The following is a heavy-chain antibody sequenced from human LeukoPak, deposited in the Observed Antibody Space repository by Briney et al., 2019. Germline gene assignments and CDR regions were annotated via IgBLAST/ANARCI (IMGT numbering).Heavy chain of an antibody. CDR1: GDSFSGYY. CDR3: ARGAITIFGVVPRGVYYYYMDV. J-gene: IGHJ6*03. CDR2: INHSGST. D-gene: IGHD3-3*01. V-gene: IGHV4-34*01. Sequence: SETLSLTCAVYGDSFSGYYWSWVRQPPGKGLEWVGEINHSGSTNYNPSLKSRVTISVDTSKNQFSLKLSSVTAADTAVYYCARGAITIFGVVPRGVYYYYMDVWGKGTTVTVSS.